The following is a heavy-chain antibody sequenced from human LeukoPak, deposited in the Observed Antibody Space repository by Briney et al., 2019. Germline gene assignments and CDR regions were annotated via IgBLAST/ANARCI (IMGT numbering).Heavy chain of an antibody. J-gene: IGHJ6*03. Sequence: GGSLRLTCAASGFTFSASWMSWVRQAPGKGLGWVSNIRHDGTGQYTADPLQGRFTISRDNTKKTLFLQINSPRAEDTAVYYCARVGPPSYYYYMDVWGNGSTVIVSS. CDR3: ARVGPPSYYYYMDV. CDR2: IRHDGTGQ. V-gene: IGHV3-7*01. CDR1: GFTFSASW.